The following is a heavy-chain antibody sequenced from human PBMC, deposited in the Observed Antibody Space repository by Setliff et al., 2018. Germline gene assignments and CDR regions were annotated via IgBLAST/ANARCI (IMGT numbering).Heavy chain of an antibody. CDR3: ARSVSYCGPDCSRRFDF. J-gene: IGHJ4*02. D-gene: IGHD2-21*02. CDR2: IYHNGNS. Sequence: SETLSLTCSVSGYSISSGYYWGWIRQPPGKGLEWIGSIYHNGNSYYNPSLKSRVTISVDTSKNQLSLKLNSVTAADTAIYYCARSVSYCGPDCSRRFDFWGQGTLVTVSS. V-gene: IGHV4-38-2*01. CDR1: GYSISSGYY.